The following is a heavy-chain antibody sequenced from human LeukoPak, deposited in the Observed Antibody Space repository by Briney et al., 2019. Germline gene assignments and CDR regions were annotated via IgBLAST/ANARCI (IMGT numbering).Heavy chain of an antibody. CDR3: AKDWSRDDGVATSASDY. D-gene: IGHD5-12*01. CDR1: GFTFSSYG. J-gene: IGHJ4*02. V-gene: IGHV3-30*18. CDR2: ISYDGSNK. Sequence: GGSLRLSCEASGFTFSSYGMHWVRQAPGKGLEWVAVISYDGSNKYYADSVKGRFTIPRDNSKNTLYLQMNSLRAEDTAVYYCAKDWSRDDGVATSASDYWGQGTLVTVSS.